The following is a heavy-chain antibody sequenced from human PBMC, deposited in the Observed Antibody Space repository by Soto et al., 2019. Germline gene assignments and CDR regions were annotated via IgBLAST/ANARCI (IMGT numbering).Heavy chain of an antibody. J-gene: IGHJ3*02. D-gene: IGHD3-3*01. V-gene: IGHV1-18*01. Sequence: ASVKVSYKASGYTFTSYGISWVRQAPGQGLERMGRFSAYKGNTNYAQKLQGRVNMTTDTSTSTAYMDLRGLRSAVAAVYYCARYIDGRRFTFFAVVSRCVAFDIWCKGTIVAVSS. CDR1: GYTFTSYG. CDR3: ARYIDGRRFTFFAVVSRCVAFDI. CDR2: FSAYKGNT.